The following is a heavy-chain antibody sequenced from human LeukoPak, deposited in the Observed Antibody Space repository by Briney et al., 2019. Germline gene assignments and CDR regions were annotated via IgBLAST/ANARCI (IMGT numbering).Heavy chain of an antibody. CDR1: GGSISSYY. V-gene: IGHV4-59*08. D-gene: IGHD3-22*01. CDR2: IHDSGST. Sequence: PSETLSLTCTVSGGSISSYYWSWIRQPPGKGLEWIGNIHDSGSTNYKTSLKSRVTISIDTSKNQFSLKLNPVTAADTAVYYCARVAPYYDLDYWGQGTLVTVSS. CDR3: ARVAPYYDLDY. J-gene: IGHJ4*02.